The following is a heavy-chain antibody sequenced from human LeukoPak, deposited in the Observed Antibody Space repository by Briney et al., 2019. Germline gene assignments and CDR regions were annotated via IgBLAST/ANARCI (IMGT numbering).Heavy chain of an antibody. J-gene: IGHJ3*02. CDR1: GYSISSTTYF. Sequence: PSETLSLTCTVSGYSISSTTYFWDWIRPPPGKGLEWIGNIYNRPSTHYNPSLKSRATISVDTTNNHLSLRLSSVTDADTAIYYCARHSRPGYGGYENAFDIWGQGTMVTVSS. V-gene: IGHV4-39*01. CDR3: ARHSRPGYGGYENAFDI. CDR2: IYNRPST. D-gene: IGHD5-12*01.